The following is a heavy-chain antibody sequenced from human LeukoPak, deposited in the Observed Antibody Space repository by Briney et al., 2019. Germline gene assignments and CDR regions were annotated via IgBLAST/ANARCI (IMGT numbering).Heavy chain of an antibody. CDR3: ARVLDIVVVPAAIPQWFDP. Sequence: PSETLSLTCTVSGGSISSYYWSWIRQPPGKGLEWIGYIYYSGSTNYNPSLKSRVTISVDTSKNQFSLKLSSVTAADTAVYYCARVLDIVVVPAAIPQWFDPWGQGTLVTVSS. V-gene: IGHV4-59*01. J-gene: IGHJ5*02. CDR2: IYYSGST. D-gene: IGHD2-2*03. CDR1: GGSISSYY.